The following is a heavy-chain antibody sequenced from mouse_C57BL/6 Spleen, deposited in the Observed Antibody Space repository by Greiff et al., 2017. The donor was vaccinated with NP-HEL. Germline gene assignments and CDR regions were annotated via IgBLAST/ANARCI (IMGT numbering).Heavy chain of an antibody. V-gene: IGHV1-26*01. CDR2: INPNNGGT. CDR3: ARSHLYDGYYGWFAY. Sequence: EVQLQQSGPELVKPGASVKISCKASGYTFTDYYMNWVKQSHGKSLEWIGDINPNNGGTSYNQKFKGKATLTVDKSSSTAYMELRSLTSEDSAVYYCARSHLYDGYYGWFAYWGQGTLVTVSA. CDR1: GYTFTDYY. D-gene: IGHD2-3*01. J-gene: IGHJ3*01.